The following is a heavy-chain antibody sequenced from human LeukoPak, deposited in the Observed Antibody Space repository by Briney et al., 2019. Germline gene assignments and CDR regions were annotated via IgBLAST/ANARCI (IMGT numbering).Heavy chain of an antibody. CDR3: ARTSGYEGTSDY. J-gene: IGHJ4*02. CDR2: VYYGGIT. CDR1: GGSIDNYY. V-gene: IGHV4-59*12. D-gene: IGHD5-12*01. Sequence: SETLSLTCTVSGGSIDNYYWTWIRQPPGKGLEWIGYVYYGGITKYNPSLMSRVSMSVDTSKNQFSLKLSSVTAADTAVYYCARTSGYEGTSDYWGQGTLVTVSS.